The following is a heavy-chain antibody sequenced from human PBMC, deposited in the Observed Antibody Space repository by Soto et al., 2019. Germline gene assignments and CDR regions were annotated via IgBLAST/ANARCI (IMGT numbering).Heavy chain of an antibody. CDR2: ISYDGSNK. Sequence: GGSLRLSCAASGFTFSSYGMHWVRQAPGKGLEWVAVISYDGSNKYYADSVKGRFTISRDNSKNTLYLQMNSLRAEDTAVYYCAKDLPKYCGGDCYRYYYGMDVWGQGTTVTVS. CDR1: GFTFSSYG. J-gene: IGHJ6*02. D-gene: IGHD2-21*02. CDR3: AKDLPKYCGGDCYRYYYGMDV. V-gene: IGHV3-30*18.